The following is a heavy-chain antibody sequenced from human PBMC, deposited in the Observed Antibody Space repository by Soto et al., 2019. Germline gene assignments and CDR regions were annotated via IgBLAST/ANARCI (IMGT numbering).Heavy chain of an antibody. CDR2: ISYDGSNK. Sequence: QVQLMESGGGVVQPGRSLRLSCAASGFTFSSYGMHWVRQAPGKGLEWVAVISYDGSNKYYADSVKGRFTISRDNSKNTLYLQMNSLRAEDTAVYYCAKVHGYCSSTSCYTAPFDYWGQGTLVTVSS. J-gene: IGHJ4*02. CDR1: GFTFSSYG. CDR3: AKVHGYCSSTSCYTAPFDY. V-gene: IGHV3-30*18. D-gene: IGHD2-2*02.